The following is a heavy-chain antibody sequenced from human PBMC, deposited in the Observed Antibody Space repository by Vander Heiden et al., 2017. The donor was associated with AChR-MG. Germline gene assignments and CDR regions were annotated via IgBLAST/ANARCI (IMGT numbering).Heavy chain of an antibody. CDR1: GIPFSDYY. Sequence: QVQLVESGGGLVNPGGSLRLSGAASGIPFSDYYMSWIGQAPGKGLEWVSYISSSSSYTNYADSVKGRFTISRDNAKNSLYLQMNSLRAEDTAVYYCARPELRFYGMDVWGQGTTVTVSS. CDR3: ARPELRFYGMDV. D-gene: IGHD4-17*01. V-gene: IGHV3-11*06. CDR2: ISSSSSYT. J-gene: IGHJ6*02.